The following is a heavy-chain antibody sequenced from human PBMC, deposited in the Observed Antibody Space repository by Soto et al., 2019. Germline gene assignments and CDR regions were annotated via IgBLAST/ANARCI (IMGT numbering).Heavy chain of an antibody. CDR2: ISSSSSTI. D-gene: IGHD2-2*01. CDR1: GFTFSSYS. Sequence: GGSLRLSCAASGFTFSSYSMNWVRQAPGKGLEWVSYISSSSSTIYYADSVKGRFTISRDNAKNSLYLQMNSLRDEDTAVYYCARDLVVPAATPKLRGFDYWGQGTLVTVSS. J-gene: IGHJ4*02. V-gene: IGHV3-48*02. CDR3: ARDLVVPAATPKLRGFDY.